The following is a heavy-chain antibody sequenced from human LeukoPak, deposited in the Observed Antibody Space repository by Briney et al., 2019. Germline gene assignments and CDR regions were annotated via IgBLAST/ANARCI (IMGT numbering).Heavy chain of an antibody. D-gene: IGHD1-26*01. CDR3: ARDASLSSTAVTRGSFFDY. Sequence: PGRSLRLSCAASGFAFNAYAMHWVRQAPGKGLEWVAVISYDGSNKYYADSVKGRFTISRDDSSNTLYLQMNSLRADDTAVYYCARDASLSSTAVTRGSFFDYWGPGNLVIVSS. CDR2: ISYDGSNK. V-gene: IGHV3-30*04. J-gene: IGHJ4*02. CDR1: GFAFNAYA.